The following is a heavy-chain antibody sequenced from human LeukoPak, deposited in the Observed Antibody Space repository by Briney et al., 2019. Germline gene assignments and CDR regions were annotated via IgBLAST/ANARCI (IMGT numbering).Heavy chain of an antibody. Sequence: GGSLRLSCAASGFTLSSHWMSWVRQAPGKGLEWVANIKKDESEKYYVDSLKGRFTISRDNAKNSLYLQMNSLRAEDTAVYYCARDKIEGPTKLDYWGQGILVTVSS. J-gene: IGHJ4*02. CDR3: ARDKIEGPTKLDY. V-gene: IGHV3-7*01. CDR1: GFTLSSHW. D-gene: IGHD1-1*01. CDR2: IKKDESEK.